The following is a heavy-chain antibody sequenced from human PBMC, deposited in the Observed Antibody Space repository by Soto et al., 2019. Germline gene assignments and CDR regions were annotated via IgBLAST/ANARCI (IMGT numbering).Heavy chain of an antibody. J-gene: IGHJ6*04. CDR1: GYTFSTYG. V-gene: IGHV1-18*01. CDR2: ISGYNSNT. D-gene: IGHD5-18*01. CDR3: ASLSGYSYLNRSNYYYYYGMYV. Sequence: GASVKVSCKASGYTFSTYGISWVRQAPGQGLEWMGWISGYNSNTIHAQKLQGRATVTADTSTATAYMELRSLRSDDTAVYYCASLSGYSYLNRSNYYYYYGMYVWGKGTTVTVAS.